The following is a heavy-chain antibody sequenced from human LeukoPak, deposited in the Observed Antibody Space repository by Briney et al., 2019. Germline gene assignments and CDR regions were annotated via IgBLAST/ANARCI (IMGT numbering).Heavy chain of an antibody. V-gene: IGHV7-4-1*02. CDR3: ARALTDYSQLPSDAFDI. D-gene: IGHD1-1*01. CDR2: INTNTGNP. Sequence: GASVTVSCKASGYTFTSYAMNWVRQAPGQGIEWMGWINTNTGNPTYAQGFTGRFVFSLDTSVSTAYLQISSLKAEDTAVYYCARALTDYSQLPSDAFDIWGQGTMVTVSS. J-gene: IGHJ3*02. CDR1: GYTFTSYA.